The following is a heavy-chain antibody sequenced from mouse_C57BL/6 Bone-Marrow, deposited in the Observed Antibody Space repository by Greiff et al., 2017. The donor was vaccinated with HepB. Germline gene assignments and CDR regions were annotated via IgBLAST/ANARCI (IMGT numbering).Heavy chain of an antibody. J-gene: IGHJ1*03. CDR2: ISDGGSYT. V-gene: IGHV5-4*01. Sequence: EVMLVESGGGLVKPGGSLKLSCAASGFTFSSYAMSWVRQTPEKRLEWVATISDGGSYTYYPDNVKGRFTISRDNAKNNLYLQMSHLKSEDTAMYYCAREGFVWGTGTTVTVSS. CDR3: AREGFV. CDR1: GFTFSSYA.